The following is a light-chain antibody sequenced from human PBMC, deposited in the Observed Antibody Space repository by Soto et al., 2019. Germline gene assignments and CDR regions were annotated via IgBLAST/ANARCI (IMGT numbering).Light chain of an antibody. Sequence: DIQMTQSPSSLSVSVGDRVTIICQASQDITSYLNWYQQKPGKAPNLLIHDSSNLETGVPSRFSGSGTGTYFSFTISSLQPEDIATYYCQQYDTLPLTFGQGTRLEIK. CDR2: DSS. CDR3: QQYDTLPLT. J-gene: IGKJ5*01. CDR1: QDITSY. V-gene: IGKV1-33*01.